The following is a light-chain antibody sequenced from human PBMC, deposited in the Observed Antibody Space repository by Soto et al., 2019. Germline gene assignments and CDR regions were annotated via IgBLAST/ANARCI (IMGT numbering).Light chain of an antibody. CDR2: RSN. V-gene: IGLV1-47*01. CDR3: AAWDDTLSAWV. J-gene: IGLJ3*02. CDR1: SFNIGSNY. Sequence: QSVLTQPPSASGTPGQRVTISCSTSSFNIGSNYVYWYHQLPGTAPKLLMYRSNQRPSGVPDRFSGSQSGASASLAISGLRSEDEADYYCAAWDDTLSAWVFGGGTKLTVL.